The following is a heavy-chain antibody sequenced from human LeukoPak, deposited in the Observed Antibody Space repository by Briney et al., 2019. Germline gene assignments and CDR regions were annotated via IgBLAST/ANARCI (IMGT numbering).Heavy chain of an antibody. CDR1: GGTFSSYA. D-gene: IGHD3-3*01. CDR2: IIPIFGTK. CDR3: ARIQTYYDFWSGYQTYYYYGMDV. Sequence: SVKVFCKVSGGTFSSYAISWVRQAPGQGFEWMGGIIPIFGTKNYTQKFQGRVTITADESTSTAYMELSSLRSEDTAVYYCARIQTYYDFWSGYQTYYYYGMDVWGQGTTVTVSS. V-gene: IGHV1-69*01. J-gene: IGHJ6*02.